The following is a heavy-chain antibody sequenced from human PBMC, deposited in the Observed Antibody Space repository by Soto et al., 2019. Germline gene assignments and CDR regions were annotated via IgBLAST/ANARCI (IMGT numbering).Heavy chain of an antibody. CDR1: GGSISSYY. CDR2: IYYSGST. Sequence: SETLSLTCTVSGGSISSYYWSWIRQPPGKGLEWIGYIYYSGSTNYNPSLKSRVTISVDTSKNQFSLKLSSVTAADTAVYYCAGSAGGRDAFDIWGQGTMVTLSS. D-gene: IGHD3-10*01. V-gene: IGHV4-59*01. J-gene: IGHJ3*02. CDR3: AGSAGGRDAFDI.